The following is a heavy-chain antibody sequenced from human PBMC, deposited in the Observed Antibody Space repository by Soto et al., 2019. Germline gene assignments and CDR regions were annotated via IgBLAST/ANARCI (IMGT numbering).Heavy chain of an antibody. V-gene: IGHV3-53*01. Sequence: SWESQAPGKGLEWVAESFSSGGTQYADSVKGRFTISRDNSRNMVFLQMNGLRVEDTALYYCARDRDPDGIWPFDSWGQGALVTVSS. CDR2: SFSSGGT. D-gene: IGHD1-20*01. J-gene: IGHJ4*02. CDR3: ARDRDPDGIWPFDS.